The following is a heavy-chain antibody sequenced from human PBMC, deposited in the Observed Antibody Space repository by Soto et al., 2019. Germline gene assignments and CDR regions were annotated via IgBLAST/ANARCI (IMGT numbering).Heavy chain of an antibody. CDR2: ISSNGGST. Sequence: EVQLVESGGGLVQPGGSLRLSCEASGFTFSSYAMHWVRQAPGKGLEYVSAISSNGGSTYYANSVKGRFTISRDNSKNTLYLQMGSLRAEDMAVYYCARALGYAFDIWGQGTMVTVSS. D-gene: IGHD7-27*01. CDR1: GFTFSSYA. CDR3: ARALGYAFDI. J-gene: IGHJ3*02. V-gene: IGHV3-64*01.